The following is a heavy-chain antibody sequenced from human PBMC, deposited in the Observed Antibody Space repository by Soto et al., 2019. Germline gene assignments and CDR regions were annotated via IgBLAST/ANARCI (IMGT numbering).Heavy chain of an antibody. CDR3: TRDYAQGAYSAGWYEGYFDP. D-gene: IGHD6-19*01. CDR2: INPKTGGT. Sequence: ASVKVSCKASGGTFSSYAISWVRQAPGQGLEWMGWINPKTGGTNYAQKVQGRVTLTRDTSISTAYMELTRLTSDDTAVYFCTRDYAQGAYSAGWYEGYFDPWGQGTPVTVSS. V-gene: IGHV1-2*02. CDR1: GGTFSSYA. J-gene: IGHJ5*02.